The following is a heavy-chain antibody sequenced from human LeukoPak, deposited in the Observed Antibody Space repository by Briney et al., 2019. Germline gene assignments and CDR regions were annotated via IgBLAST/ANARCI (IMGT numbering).Heavy chain of an antibody. D-gene: IGHD5-12*01. CDR3: ARRGFVATTRNWFDP. CDR2: IYPDDSDT. CDR1: GYSFTNHW. Sequence: GESLKISCKASGYSFTNHWIGWVRQMPGRGLEWMGIIYPDDSDTRYSPSFEGRVTISADKSINTAYLQWSSLEASDTAIYYCARRGFVATTRNWFDPWGQGTLVTVS. V-gene: IGHV5-51*01. J-gene: IGHJ5*02.